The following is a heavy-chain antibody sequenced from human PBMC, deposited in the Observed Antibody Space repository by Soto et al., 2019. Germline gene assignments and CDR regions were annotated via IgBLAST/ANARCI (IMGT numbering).Heavy chain of an antibody. J-gene: IGHJ4*02. CDR3: ARDWSSGDYDPIDY. CDR1: GFTFSSYA. CDR2: ISYDGSNK. Sequence: QLVESGGGVVQPGRSLRLSCAASGFTFSSYAMHWVRQAPGKGLEWVAVISYDGSNKYYADSVKGRFTISRDNSKNTLYLQMNSLRAEDTAVYYCARDWSSGDYDPIDYWGQGTLVTVSS. D-gene: IGHD4-17*01. V-gene: IGHV3-30-3*01.